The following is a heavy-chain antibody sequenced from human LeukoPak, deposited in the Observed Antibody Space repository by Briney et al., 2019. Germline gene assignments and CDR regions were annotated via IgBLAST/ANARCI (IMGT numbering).Heavy chain of an antibody. J-gene: IGHJ3*02. D-gene: IGHD1-26*01. V-gene: IGHV4-31*03. CDR3: ARCGNAFDI. CDR1: GGSISRGGYY. CDR2: IYYCGST. Sequence: ASETLSLTCTVSGGSISRGGYYWRWIRQHPGKGLEWIGYIYYCGSTCYNPSLKSRVTIAVDTSKNQFSLKLSSVTAADTAVYYCARCGNAFDIWGQGTMVTVSS.